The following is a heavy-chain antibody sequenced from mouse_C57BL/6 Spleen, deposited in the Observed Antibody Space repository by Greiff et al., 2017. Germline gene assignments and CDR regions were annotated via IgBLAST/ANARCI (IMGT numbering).Heavy chain of an antibody. CDR1: GFTFSDYG. J-gene: IGHJ3*01. CDR2: ISNLAYSI. Sequence: EVKLVESGGGLVQPGGSLKLSCAASGFTFSDYGMAWVRQAPRTGPEWVAFISNLAYSIYYADNVTGRFTISRENAKNTLYLEMSSLRSEDTAMYYCARRDYGSGFAYWGQGTLVTVSA. V-gene: IGHV5-15*04. D-gene: IGHD1-1*01. CDR3: ARRDYGSGFAY.